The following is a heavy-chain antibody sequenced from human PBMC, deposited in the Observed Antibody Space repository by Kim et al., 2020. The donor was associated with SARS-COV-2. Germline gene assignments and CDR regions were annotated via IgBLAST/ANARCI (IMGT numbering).Heavy chain of an antibody. Sequence: LSLTCAASGFTFSSYAMHWVRQAPGKGLEWVAVISYDGSNKYYADSVKGRFTISRDNSKNTLYLQMNSLRAEDTAVYYCARIEGFYYDSSGYYSPDAFDIWGQGTMVTVSS. CDR2: ISYDGSNK. J-gene: IGHJ3*02. CDR1: GFTFSSYA. V-gene: IGHV3-30*04. CDR3: ARIEGFYYDSSGYYSPDAFDI. D-gene: IGHD3-22*01.